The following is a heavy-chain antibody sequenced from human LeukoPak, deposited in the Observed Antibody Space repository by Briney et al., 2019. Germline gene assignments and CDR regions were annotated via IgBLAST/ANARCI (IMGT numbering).Heavy chain of an antibody. J-gene: IGHJ4*02. CDR3: ARDMRHYYDSSGYY. CDR2: ISSSSYI. V-gene: IGHV3-21*01. CDR1: GFIFSSYS. Sequence: PGGSLRLSCAASGFIFSSYSMNWVRQAPGKGLEWVSSISSSSYIYYADSVKGRFTISRDNAKNSLYLQMNSLRAEDTAVYYCARDMRHYYDSSGYYWGQGTLVTVSS. D-gene: IGHD3-22*01.